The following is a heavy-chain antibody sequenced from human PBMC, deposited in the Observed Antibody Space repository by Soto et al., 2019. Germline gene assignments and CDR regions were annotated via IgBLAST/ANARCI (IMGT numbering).Heavy chain of an antibody. CDR3: ARDRGGYGPPDV. J-gene: IGHJ6*02. Sequence: QVQLVESGGGLVKPGGSLRLSCAASGFTFSDSYMSWIRQAPGKGLQWVAYISGSSGYTGYADSVKGRFTISRDNAKNSLYLQMNSLRAEDTAVYYCARDRGGYGPPDVWGQGTTVPVSS. CDR1: GFTFSDSY. CDR2: ISGSSGYT. D-gene: IGHD3-10*01. V-gene: IGHV3-11*06.